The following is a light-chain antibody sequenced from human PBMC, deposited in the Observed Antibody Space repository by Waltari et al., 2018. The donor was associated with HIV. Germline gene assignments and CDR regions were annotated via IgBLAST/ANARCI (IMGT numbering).Light chain of an antibody. CDR3: QSYDSSLTTWV. Sequence: QSVLTQPPSVSGAPGQRVTISCTGSTSNLGAGYNVHWYQQFPGTAPKLLIYLNTNRPSGVPDRFAGSKSGTSASLAIAGLQTEDEADYYCQSYDSSLTTWVFGGGTKLTVL. CDR1: TSNLGAGYN. CDR2: LNT. V-gene: IGLV1-40*01. J-gene: IGLJ3*02.